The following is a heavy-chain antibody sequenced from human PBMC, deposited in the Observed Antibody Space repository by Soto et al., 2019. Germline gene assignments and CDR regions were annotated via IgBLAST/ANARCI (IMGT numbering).Heavy chain of an antibody. J-gene: IGHJ1*01. Sequence: GGSLRLSCAASGFTFSSYAMSWVRQAPGKGLEWVSAISGSGGSTYYADSVKGRFTISRDNSKNTLYLQMNSLRAEDTAVYYCAKDLHSSGWPAEYFQHWGQGTLVTVSS. CDR2: ISGSGGST. CDR1: GFTFSSYA. D-gene: IGHD6-19*01. V-gene: IGHV3-23*01. CDR3: AKDLHSSGWPAEYFQH.